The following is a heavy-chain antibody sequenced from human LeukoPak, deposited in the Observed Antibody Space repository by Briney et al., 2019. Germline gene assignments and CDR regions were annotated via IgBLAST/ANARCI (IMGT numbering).Heavy chain of an antibody. Sequence: PSETLSLTCTVSGGSISSYYWSWIRQPAGKGLEWIGRIYTSGSTNYNPSLKSRVTMSVDTSKNQFSLKLSSVTAADTAVYYCARDQGIAVAGSFDYWGQGTLVTVSS. D-gene: IGHD6-19*01. CDR3: ARDQGIAVAGSFDY. J-gene: IGHJ4*02. CDR2: IYTSGST. CDR1: GGSISSYY. V-gene: IGHV4-4*07.